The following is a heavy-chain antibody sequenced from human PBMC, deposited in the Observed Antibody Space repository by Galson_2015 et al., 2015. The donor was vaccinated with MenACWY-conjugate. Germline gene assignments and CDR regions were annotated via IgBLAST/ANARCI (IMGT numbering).Heavy chain of an antibody. CDR3: ARVRGGSHNWVDP. D-gene: IGHD2-15*01. V-gene: IGHV6-1*01. J-gene: IGHJ5*02. CDR2: TYYRSKWYN. CDR1: GDSVSSNSAA. Sequence: AISGDSVSSNSAAWNWIRQSPSSGLEWLGRTYYRSKWYNDYAVSVKSRITINPDTSKNQFSLHLNSVTPEDTAVYYCARVRGGSHNWVDPWGQGTLVTVSS.